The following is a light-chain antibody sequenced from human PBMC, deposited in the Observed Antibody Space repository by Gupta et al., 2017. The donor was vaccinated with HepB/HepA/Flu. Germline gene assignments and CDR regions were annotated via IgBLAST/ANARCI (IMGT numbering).Light chain of an antibody. V-gene: IGKV4-1*01. CDR3: QQYYSCSCT. CDR2: WAS. CDR1: QTVLDSSNNNNY. Sequence: AIAQSPVSLAVSLGERATINGKSSQTVLDSSNNNNYLAWYQQKPGQPPKVLIYWASTRESGVPERFSGSGAGTDFTLTISNLQAEDLAVYYCQQYYSCSCTFGGGTKVEIK. J-gene: IGKJ4*02.